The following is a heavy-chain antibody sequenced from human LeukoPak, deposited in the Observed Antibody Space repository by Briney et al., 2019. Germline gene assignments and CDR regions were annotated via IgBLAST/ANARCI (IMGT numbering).Heavy chain of an antibody. Sequence: SQTLSLTCAISGDSVSSNSVTWNWIRQSPSRGLEWLGRTYYRSTWYNDYAVSVRGRITVNPDTSKNQFSLHLNSVTPEDTAVYYCARRLTRYDCFDPWGQGILVTVS. CDR3: ARRLTRYDCFDP. J-gene: IGHJ5*02. CDR2: TYYRSTWYN. CDR1: GDSVSSNSVT. V-gene: IGHV6-1*01. D-gene: IGHD1-1*01.